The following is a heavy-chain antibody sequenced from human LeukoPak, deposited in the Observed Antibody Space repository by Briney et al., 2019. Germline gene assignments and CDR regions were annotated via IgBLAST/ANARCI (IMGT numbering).Heavy chain of an antibody. CDR2: ISYDGSNK. D-gene: IGHD6-19*01. Sequence: GGSLRLSCAASGFTFSSYAMHWVRQAPGKGLEWVAVISYDGSNKYYADSVKGRFTISRDNSKNSLYLQMNSLRAEDTAVYYCARDKAVAGTSFDYWGQGTLVTVSS. V-gene: IGHV3-30*04. CDR3: ARDKAVAGTSFDY. J-gene: IGHJ4*02. CDR1: GFTFSSYA.